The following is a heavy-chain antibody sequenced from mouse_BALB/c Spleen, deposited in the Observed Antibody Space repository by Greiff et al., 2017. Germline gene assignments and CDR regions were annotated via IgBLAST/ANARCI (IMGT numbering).Heavy chain of an antibody. D-gene: IGHD2-4*01. CDR2: IDPSNSET. J-gene: IGHJ4*01. CDR3: ARGYYDYSPYAMDY. V-gene: IGHV1S127*01. CDR1: GYTFTSYW. Sequence: VKLQESGPELVRPGASVKMSCKASGYTFTSYWMHWVKQRPGQGLEWIGMIDPSNSETRLNQKFKDKATLNVDKSSNTAYMQLSSLTSEDSAVYYCARGYYDYSPYAMDYWGQGTSVTVSS.